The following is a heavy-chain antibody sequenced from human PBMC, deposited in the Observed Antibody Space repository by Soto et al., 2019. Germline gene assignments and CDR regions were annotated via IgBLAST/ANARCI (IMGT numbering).Heavy chain of an antibody. V-gene: IGHV1-18*04. CDR3: ARGGYFDWSSSDAFDI. D-gene: IGHD3-9*01. CDR1: GYTFTSYG. Sequence: ASVKVSCKASGYTFTSYGISWVRQAPGQGLEWMGWISAYNGNTNYALKLQGRVTMTTDTSTSTAYMELRSLRSDDTAVYYCARGGYFDWSSSDAFDIWGQGTMVTVSS. CDR2: ISAYNGNT. J-gene: IGHJ3*02.